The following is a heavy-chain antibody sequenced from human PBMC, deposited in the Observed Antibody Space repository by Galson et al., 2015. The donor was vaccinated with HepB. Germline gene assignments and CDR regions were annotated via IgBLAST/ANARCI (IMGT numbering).Heavy chain of an antibody. D-gene: IGHD3-3*01. Sequence: SLRLSCADSGFTFSSYAMSWVRQAPGKGLEWVSAISGSGGSTYYADSVKGRFTISRDNSKNTLYLRMNSLRAEDTAVYYCAKDEGGYDFWNGNPPYYYGMDVWGQGTTVTVSS. CDR3: AKDEGGYDFWNGNPPYYYGMDV. CDR1: GFTFSSYA. CDR2: ISGSGGST. V-gene: IGHV3-23*01. J-gene: IGHJ6*02.